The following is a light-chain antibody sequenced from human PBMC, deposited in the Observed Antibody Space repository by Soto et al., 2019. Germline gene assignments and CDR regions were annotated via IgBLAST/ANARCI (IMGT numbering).Light chain of an antibody. Sequence: EIELTQSPGTLSLSPGDRATLSFRASQSVSSNYLAWYQQKPGQAPRLLIYGASSRATGIPDRFSGSGSGTDFTLTIRRLEPEDFAVYYCQQYGSSPPWTFGQGTKVDIK. CDR2: GAS. V-gene: IGKV3-20*01. CDR1: QSVSSNY. CDR3: QQYGSSPPWT. J-gene: IGKJ1*01.